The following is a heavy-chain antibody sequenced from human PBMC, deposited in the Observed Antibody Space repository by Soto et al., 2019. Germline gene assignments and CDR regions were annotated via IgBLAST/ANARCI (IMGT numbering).Heavy chain of an antibody. J-gene: IGHJ6*02. Sequence: QVTLKESGPVLVKPTEPLTLTCTVSGFSLSNARMGVSWIRQPPGKALEWLAHIFSNDEKSYSTSLKSRLTISKDTSKSQVVLTMTNMDPVDTATYYCARTEQWLVTQYQKRYYYGMDVWGQGTTVTVSS. CDR3: ARTEQWLVTQYQKRYYYGMDV. CDR2: IFSNDEK. CDR1: GFSLSNARMG. D-gene: IGHD6-19*01. V-gene: IGHV2-26*01.